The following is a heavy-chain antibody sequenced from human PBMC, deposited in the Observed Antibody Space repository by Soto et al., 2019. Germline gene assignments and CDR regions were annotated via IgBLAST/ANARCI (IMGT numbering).Heavy chain of an antibody. CDR1: GYTFTSYD. Sequence: QVQLVQSGAEVKKPGASVKVSCKASGYTFTSYDINWVRQATGQGLEWMGWMNPTNGNTGYAQKFQGRVTMNRNTSTSTAYMELSSLRSEDTAVYYCARAKVSFMGVWGQGTTVTVSS. CDR3: ARAKVSFMGV. J-gene: IGHJ6*02. V-gene: IGHV1-8*01. CDR2: MNPTNGNT. D-gene: IGHD1-20*01.